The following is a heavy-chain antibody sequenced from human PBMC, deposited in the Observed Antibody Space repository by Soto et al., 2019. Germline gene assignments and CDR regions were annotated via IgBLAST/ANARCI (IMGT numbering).Heavy chain of an antibody. D-gene: IGHD2-21*01. CDR1: GFTFSNAW. Sequence: GGSLRLSCAASGFTFSNAWMSWVRQAPGKGLEWVGRIKSKTDGGTTDYAAPVKGRFTISRDDSKNTLYLQMNSLKTEDTAVYYCTTLYVVVIAIPLDNDYWGQGTLVTVSS. CDR3: TTLYVVVIAIPLDNDY. J-gene: IGHJ4*02. V-gene: IGHV3-15*01. CDR2: IKSKTDGGTT.